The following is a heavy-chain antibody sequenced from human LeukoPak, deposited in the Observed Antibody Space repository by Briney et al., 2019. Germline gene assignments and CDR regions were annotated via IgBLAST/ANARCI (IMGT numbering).Heavy chain of an antibody. Sequence: GGSLRLSCAASGFTFSRYWMYWLRQAPGKGLMWVSRISPDGSTTLYADSVKGRFTISRDNAKNTLYLQMNSLGAEDTAVYYCTTVLSSNRYNLCDYRGQGTLVTVSS. CDR2: ISPDGSTT. D-gene: IGHD6-13*01. CDR3: TTVLSSNRYNLCDY. V-gene: IGHV3-74*03. CDR1: GFTFSRYW. J-gene: IGHJ4*02.